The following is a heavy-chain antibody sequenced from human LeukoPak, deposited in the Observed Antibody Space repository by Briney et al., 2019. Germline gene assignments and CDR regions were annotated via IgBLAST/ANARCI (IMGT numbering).Heavy chain of an antibody. CDR1: GGSISSGSYY. CDR3: ARDSEGSWSYYFDY. V-gene: IGHV4-61*02. D-gene: IGHD6-13*01. Sequence: SETLSLTCTVSGGSISSGSYYWSWIRQPAGKGLEWIGRIYTSGSTNYNPSLKSRVTISVDTSKNQFSLKLSSVTAADTAVYYCARDSEGSWSYYFDYWGQGTLVTVSS. CDR2: IYTSGST. J-gene: IGHJ4*02.